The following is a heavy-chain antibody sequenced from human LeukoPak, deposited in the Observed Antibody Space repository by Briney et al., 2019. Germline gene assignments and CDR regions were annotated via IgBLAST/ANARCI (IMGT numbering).Heavy chain of an antibody. J-gene: IGHJ4*02. V-gene: IGHV3-43*02. Sequence: GGSLRLSCAASGFTFDDYAMHWVRQGPGKSLEWVSLINENGDIAYYGDSVRGRFTVSRDNAKNSLYLQMNSLTTEDTALYYCAKARWEPNFDYWGQGTLVSVSS. D-gene: IGHD1-26*01. CDR1: GFTFDDYA. CDR2: INENGDIA. CDR3: AKARWEPNFDY.